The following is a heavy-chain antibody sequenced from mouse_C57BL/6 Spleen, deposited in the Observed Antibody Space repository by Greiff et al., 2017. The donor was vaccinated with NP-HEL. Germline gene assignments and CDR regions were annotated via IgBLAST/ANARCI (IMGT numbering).Heavy chain of an antibody. J-gene: IGHJ1*03. Sequence: EVKVEESEGGLVQPGSSMKLSCTASGFTFSDYYMAWVRQVPEKGLEWVANINYDGSSTYYLDSLKSRFIISRDNAKNILYLQMSSLKSEDTATYYCAREGFDGYYEYFDVWGTGTTVTVSS. D-gene: IGHD2-3*01. CDR1: GFTFSDYY. CDR3: AREGFDGYYEYFDV. CDR2: INYDGSST. V-gene: IGHV5-16*01.